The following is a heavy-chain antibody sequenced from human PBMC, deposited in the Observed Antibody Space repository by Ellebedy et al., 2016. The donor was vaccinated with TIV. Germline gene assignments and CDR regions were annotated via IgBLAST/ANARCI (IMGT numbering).Heavy chain of an antibody. Sequence: GGSLRLXXVASGFTFSSFWMHWVRQAPGKGLVWVSRVKSDGSSTTYADSVKGRFTISRDNSKNTLFLQMNSLRAEDTAVYYCARGISSSWLNYYYYAMDVWGQGTTVTVSS. V-gene: IGHV3-74*03. CDR2: VKSDGSST. CDR1: GFTFSSFW. CDR3: ARGISSSWLNYYYYAMDV. D-gene: IGHD6-13*01. J-gene: IGHJ6*02.